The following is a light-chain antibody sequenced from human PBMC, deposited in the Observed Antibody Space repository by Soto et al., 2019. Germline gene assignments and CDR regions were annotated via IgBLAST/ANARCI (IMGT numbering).Light chain of an antibody. J-gene: IGKJ4*01. CDR3: QQYNDWPLT. CDR1: QSVSSY. Sequence: TQSPATVSLSPGERATLSCRASQSVSSYLAWCQQKPGQAPRLLIYDASNRATGIPARFSGSGSGTDFTLTISSLQSEDFAVYYCQQYNDWPLTFGGGTKVDIK. CDR2: DAS. V-gene: IGKV3D-15*01.